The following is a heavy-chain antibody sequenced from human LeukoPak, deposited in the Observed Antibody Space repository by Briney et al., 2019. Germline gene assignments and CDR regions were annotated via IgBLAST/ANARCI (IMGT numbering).Heavy chain of an antibody. CDR1: GYTFTSYG. J-gene: IGHJ5*02. Sequence: ASVKVSCKASGYTFTSYGISWVRQAPGQGLEWMGWINPNSGGTNYAQKFQGRVTMTRDTSISTAYMELSRLRSDDTAVYYCARDAYYYGSGSYDDNWFDPWGQGTLVTVSS. V-gene: IGHV1-2*02. CDR3: ARDAYYYGSGSYDDNWFDP. CDR2: INPNSGGT. D-gene: IGHD3-10*01.